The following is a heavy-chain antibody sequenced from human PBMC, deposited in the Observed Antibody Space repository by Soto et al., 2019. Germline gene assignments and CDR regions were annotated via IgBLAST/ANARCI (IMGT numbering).Heavy chain of an antibody. CDR1: GFTLSNYA. Sequence: QVQLVESGGGVVQPGRSLRLSCVASGFTLSNYAMHWARQAPGKGLEWLGVISDDGGSQFYAHYMEGRFTISRDTSKNTLYLQMNSLRVEDTAVYFCGREQNSGYYRTADYWGQGILVTVYS. J-gene: IGHJ4*02. D-gene: IGHD3-22*01. V-gene: IGHV3-30*14. CDR2: ISDDGGSQ. CDR3: GREQNSGYYRTADY.